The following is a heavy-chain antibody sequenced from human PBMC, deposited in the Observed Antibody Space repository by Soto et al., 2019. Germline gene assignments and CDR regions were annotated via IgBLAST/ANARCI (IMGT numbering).Heavy chain of an antibody. Sequence: GGSLRLSCAASGFTFSNAWMNWVRQAPGKGLEWVGRIKSKTDGGTTDYAAPVKGRFTISRDDSKNTLYLQMNSLKTEDTAVYYCTTKPKSGSYYYYYYGMDVWGQGTTVTVSS. CDR2: IKSKTDGGTT. D-gene: IGHD3-10*01. J-gene: IGHJ6*02. CDR1: GFTFSNAW. CDR3: TTKPKSGSYYYYYYGMDV. V-gene: IGHV3-15*07.